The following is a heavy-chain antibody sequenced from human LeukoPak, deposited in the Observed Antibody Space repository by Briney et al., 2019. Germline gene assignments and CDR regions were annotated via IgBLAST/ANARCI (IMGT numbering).Heavy chain of an antibody. D-gene: IGHD1-26*01. CDR1: GYTFTNYG. CDR2: ISAYNGNT. J-gene: IGHJ6*03. CDR3: ARSGTGAYCFYYYMDV. V-gene: IGHV1-18*01. Sequence: ASVKVSCKASGYTFTNYGISWVRQAPGQGLEWMGWISAYNGNTNYAQKLQGRVTMTTDTSTSTAYMELRSLRSDDTAVYYCARSGTGAYCFYYYMDVWGKGTTVTVSS.